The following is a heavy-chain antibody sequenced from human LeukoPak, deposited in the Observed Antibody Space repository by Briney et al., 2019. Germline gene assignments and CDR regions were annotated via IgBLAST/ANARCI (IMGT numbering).Heavy chain of an antibody. CDR1: GFTFSSYS. Sequence: GGSLRLFCAASGFTFSSYSMNWVRQAPGKGLEWVSSISSSSSYIYYADSVKGRFTISRDNAKNSLYLQMNSLRAEDTAVYYCARFPQKDNPPIFGVVTEDYWGQGTLVTVSS. D-gene: IGHD3-3*01. CDR2: ISSSSSYI. J-gene: IGHJ4*02. V-gene: IGHV3-21*01. CDR3: ARFPQKDNPPIFGVVTEDY.